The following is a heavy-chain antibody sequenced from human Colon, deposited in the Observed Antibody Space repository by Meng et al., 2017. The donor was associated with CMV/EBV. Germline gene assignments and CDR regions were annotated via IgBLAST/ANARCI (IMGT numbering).Heavy chain of an antibody. V-gene: IGHV3-7*01. Sequence: ASGSTFSSYEMSWVRQAPGKGLEWVANIKQDGSEKYYVDSVKGRFTISRDNAKNSLYLQMNSLRAEDTAVYYCARAPIGYCSSTSCYPTYFDYWGQGTLVTVSS. CDR3: ARAPIGYCSSTSCYPTYFDY. CDR2: IKQDGSEK. CDR1: GSTFSSYE. J-gene: IGHJ4*02. D-gene: IGHD2-2*01.